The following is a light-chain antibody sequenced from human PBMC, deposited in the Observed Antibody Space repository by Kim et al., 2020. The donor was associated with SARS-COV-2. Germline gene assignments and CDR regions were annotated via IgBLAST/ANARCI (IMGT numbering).Light chain of an antibody. V-gene: IGLV2-14*01. J-gene: IGLJ3*02. CDR1: SSDVDDYNY. CDR2: EVT. Sequence: QSALTQPASVSGSPGQSITISCTGTSSDVDDYNYVSWYQQHPGKAPKLMIYEVTKRPSGVSYRFSGSKSGNTACLTISGLQAEDEADYYCTSYTSSSGLMVFGGGTQLTVL. CDR3: TSYTSSSGLMV.